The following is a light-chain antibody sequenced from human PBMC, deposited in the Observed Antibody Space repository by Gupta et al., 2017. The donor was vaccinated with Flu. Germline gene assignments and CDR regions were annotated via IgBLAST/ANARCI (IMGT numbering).Light chain of an antibody. CDR3: QQYDDLPLT. J-gene: IGKJ4*01. Sequence: DIQMTQSPSSLSASVGDRVTITCQESHDITNYLNWYQQKPGEAPKLLIYDASDLETGVPSRFSGSGSGTDFTFTISNLQPEDFAVYYCQQYDDLPLTFGGGTKIEIK. CDR2: DAS. CDR1: HDITNY. V-gene: IGKV1-33*01.